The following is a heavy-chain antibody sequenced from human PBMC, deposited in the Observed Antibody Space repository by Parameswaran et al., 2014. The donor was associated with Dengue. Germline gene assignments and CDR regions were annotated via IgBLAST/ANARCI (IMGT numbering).Heavy chain of an antibody. CDR2: INTNGGGT. Sequence: VRQAPGQGLEWMGWINTNGGGTNFARRFQGRVTMTSDKSVSTAYMELSRLRSDDTAVYYCVRGPNWGCDYWGQGTLVTVSS. V-gene: IGHV1-2*02. J-gene: IGHJ4*02. D-gene: IGHD7-27*01. CDR3: VRGPNWGCDY.